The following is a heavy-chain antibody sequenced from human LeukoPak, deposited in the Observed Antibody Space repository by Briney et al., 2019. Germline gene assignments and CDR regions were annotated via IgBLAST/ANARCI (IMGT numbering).Heavy chain of an antibody. J-gene: IGHJ5*02. CDR3: ARDSGYYDFWSGYFLSATPGGGFDP. CDR1: GGSFSGYY. CDR2: INHSGST. D-gene: IGHD3-3*01. V-gene: IGHV4-34*01. Sequence: SETLSLTCAVYGGSFSGYYWSWIRQPPGKGLEWIGEINHSGSTNYNPSLKSRVTISVDTSKNQFSLKLSSVTAADTAVYYCARDSGYYDFWSGYFLSATPGGGFDPWGQGTLVTVSS.